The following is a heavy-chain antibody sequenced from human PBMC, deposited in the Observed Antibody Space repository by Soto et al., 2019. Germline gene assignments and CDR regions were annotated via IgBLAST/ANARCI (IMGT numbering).Heavy chain of an antibody. V-gene: IGHV3-33*01. CDR2: IWYDGSNK. Sequence: LRLSCAASGFTFSSYGMHWVRQAPGKGLEWVAVIWYDGSNKYYADSVKGRFTISRDNSKNTLYLQMNSLRAEDTAVYYCARDSQDIVATIFDYWGQGTLVTVSS. D-gene: IGHD5-12*01. J-gene: IGHJ4*02. CDR1: GFTFSSYG. CDR3: ARDSQDIVATIFDY.